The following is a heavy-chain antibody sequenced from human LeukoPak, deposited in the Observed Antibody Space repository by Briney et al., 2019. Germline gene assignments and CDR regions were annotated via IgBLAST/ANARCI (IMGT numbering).Heavy chain of an antibody. D-gene: IGHD2-15*01. CDR2: IYYSGST. CDR3: ARQFPSATEGFDI. J-gene: IGHJ3*02. CDR1: GGSISSSNYY. Sequence: PSETLSLTCTVSGGSISSSNYYWGWIRQPPGKGLEWIGSIYYSGSTYYNPSLKSRVTISVVTSKNQSSLKLSSVTAADTAVYYGARQFPSATEGFDIWGQGTMVTVSS. V-gene: IGHV4-39*01.